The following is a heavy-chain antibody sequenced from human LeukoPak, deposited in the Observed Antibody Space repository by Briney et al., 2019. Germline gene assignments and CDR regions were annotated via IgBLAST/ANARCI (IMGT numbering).Heavy chain of an antibody. J-gene: IGHJ6*03. CDR2: INHSGST. CDR3: SRLPRYCGSTSCYSRYYMDV. CDR1: GGSFSGYY. D-gene: IGHD2-2*02. V-gene: IGHV4-34*01. Sequence: SETLSLTCAVYGGSFSGYYWSWIRHPPGKGLEWIGEINHSGSTNYNPSLKSRVTISVDTSKNQFSLKLSSVTAADTAVYYCSRLPRYCGSTSCYSRYYMDVWGKGTTVTVSS.